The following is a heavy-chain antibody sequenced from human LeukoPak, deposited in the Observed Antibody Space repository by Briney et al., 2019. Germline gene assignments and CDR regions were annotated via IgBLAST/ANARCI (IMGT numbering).Heavy chain of an antibody. J-gene: IGHJ6*03. CDR2: ISAYNGNT. D-gene: IGHD2-2*01. CDR1: GYTFTSYG. Sequence: ASVKVSCKASGYTFTSYGISWVRQAPGQGLEWMGWISAYNGNTIYAQKLQGRVTMTTDTSTSTAYMELRSLRSDDTAVYYCARVGRVVPAAITYYYYMDVWGKGTTVTVSS. CDR3: ARVGRVVPAAITYYYYMDV. V-gene: IGHV1-18*01.